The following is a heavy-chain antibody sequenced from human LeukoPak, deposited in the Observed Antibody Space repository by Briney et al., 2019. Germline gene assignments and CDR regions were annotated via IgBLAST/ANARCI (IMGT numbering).Heavy chain of an antibody. J-gene: IGHJ4*02. Sequence: GGSLRLSCVASGFTFSDYYMSWVRQPPGKGLEWVANIKQDGSEKYYVDSVKGRFTISRDNAKNPLFLQMNSLRAEDTAVYYCAREVTPYYWGQGTLVTVSS. V-gene: IGHV3-7*01. CDR2: IKQDGSEK. CDR3: AREVTPYY. CDR1: GFTFSDYY. D-gene: IGHD4-23*01.